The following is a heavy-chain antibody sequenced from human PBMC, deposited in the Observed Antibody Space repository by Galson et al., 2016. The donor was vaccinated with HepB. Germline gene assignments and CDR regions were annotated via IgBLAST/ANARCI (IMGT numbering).Heavy chain of an antibody. CDR3: ARAGVGPIGV. Sequence: SLRLSCAASGFTFSSYGMHWVRQAPGKGLEWVSSISVSSNYIYYADSVKGRFTISRDNAKNSLYLQMTSLRAEDTAVYYCARAGVGPIGVWGQGTLVTVSS. CDR1: GFTFSSYG. CDR2: ISVSSNYI. D-gene: IGHD3-3*01. J-gene: IGHJ4*02. V-gene: IGHV3-21*01.